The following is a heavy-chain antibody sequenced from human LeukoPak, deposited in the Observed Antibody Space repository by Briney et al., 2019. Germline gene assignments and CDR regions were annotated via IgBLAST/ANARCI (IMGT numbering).Heavy chain of an antibody. CDR1: GGSFSGYY. J-gene: IGHJ4*02. Sequence: SETLSVTCAVYGGSFSGYYWSWIRQPPGKGLEWIGEINHSGSTNYNPSLKSRVTISVDTSKNQFSLKLSSVTAADTAVYYCARVYCSGGSCEGGYFDYWGQGTLVTVSS. V-gene: IGHV4-34*01. D-gene: IGHD2-15*01. CDR3: ARVYCSGGSCEGGYFDY. CDR2: INHSGST.